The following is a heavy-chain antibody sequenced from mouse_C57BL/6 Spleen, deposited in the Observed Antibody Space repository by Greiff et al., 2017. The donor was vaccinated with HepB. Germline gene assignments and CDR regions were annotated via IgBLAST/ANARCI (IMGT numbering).Heavy chain of an antibody. V-gene: IGHV5-16*01. CDR2: INYDGSST. J-gene: IGHJ2*01. Sequence: EVQLVESEGGLVQPGSSMKLSCTASGFTFSDYYMAWVRQVPEKGLEWVANINYDGSSTYYLDSLKSRFIISRDNAKNILYLQMSSLKSEDTATYYCARAYYGSNYFDYWGQGTTLTVSS. D-gene: IGHD1-1*01. CDR3: ARAYYGSNYFDY. CDR1: GFTFSDYY.